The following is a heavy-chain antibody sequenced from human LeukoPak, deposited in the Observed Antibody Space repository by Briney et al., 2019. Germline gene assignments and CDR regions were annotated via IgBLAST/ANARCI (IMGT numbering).Heavy chain of an antibody. Sequence: PGGSLRLSCAASGFTFSSYSMNWVRQAPGKGLEWVSCISTTSDYIYYADSLKGRFTISRDNAKNSLYLQMNSLRAEDTAVYYCARDQFRRYSSGRAPKDYWGQGTLVAVSS. CDR3: ARDQFRRYSSGRAPKDY. CDR2: ISTTSDYI. J-gene: IGHJ4*02. V-gene: IGHV3-21*01. D-gene: IGHD6-19*01. CDR1: GFTFSSYS.